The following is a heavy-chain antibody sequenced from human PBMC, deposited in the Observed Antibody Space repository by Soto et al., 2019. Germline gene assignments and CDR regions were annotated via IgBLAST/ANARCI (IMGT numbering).Heavy chain of an antibody. Sequence: ESGGGLVQPGGSLRLSCAASGFTFSSYDMQWVRQATGKGLEWVSAIGTAGDTYYPGSVKGRFTISRENAKNSLYLQMNSLRAGDTAVSYCARSPPGGYHYYYGMDVWGQGTTVTVSS. J-gene: IGHJ6*02. V-gene: IGHV3-13*04. CDR1: GFTFSSYD. CDR2: IGTAGDT. CDR3: ARSPPGGYHYYYGMDV. D-gene: IGHD3-22*01.